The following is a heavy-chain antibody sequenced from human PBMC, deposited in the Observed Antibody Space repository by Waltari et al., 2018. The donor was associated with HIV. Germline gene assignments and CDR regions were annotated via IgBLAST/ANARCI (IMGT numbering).Heavy chain of an antibody. CDR3: ATPDYYDSSGPGIHAFDI. D-gene: IGHD3-22*01. CDR1: GYTFTSYY. V-gene: IGHV1-46*03. CDR2: ITPSGGST. J-gene: IGHJ3*02. Sequence: QVQLVQSGAEVKKPGASVKVSCKASGYTFTSYYMPWVRQAPGQGLEWMGIITPSGGSTSDSQKFQGRVTMTRDTSTSTVYMELSSLRSEDTAVYYCATPDYYDSSGPGIHAFDIWGQGTMVTVSS.